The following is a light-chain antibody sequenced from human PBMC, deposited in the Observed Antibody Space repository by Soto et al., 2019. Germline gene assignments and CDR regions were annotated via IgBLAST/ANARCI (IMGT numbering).Light chain of an antibody. CDR1: QSVRSY. J-gene: IGKJ1*01. Sequence: EIVITQSPATLSVSPGERATLSCRASQSVRSYLVWYQQKPGQAPRLLIYGASTRATAIPARYSGSGSGTEFNLTISSLQSEDFAVYYCQQYNNWPRTFGQGTKVDIK. CDR3: QQYNNWPRT. CDR2: GAS. V-gene: IGKV3-15*01.